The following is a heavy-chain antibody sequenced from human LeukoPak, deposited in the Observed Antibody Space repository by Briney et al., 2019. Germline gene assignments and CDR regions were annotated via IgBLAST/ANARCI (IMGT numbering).Heavy chain of an antibody. D-gene: IGHD4-17*01. Sequence: SETLSLTCTVSGGSISSYYWGWIRQPPGKGLERIGSIYHSGSTYYNPSLKSRVTISVDTSNNQLSLKLSSVTAADTAVYYCARAWRGDYDYFQHWGQGTLVTVSS. V-gene: IGHV4-38-2*02. CDR1: GGSISSYY. CDR2: IYHSGST. CDR3: ARAWRGDYDYFQH. J-gene: IGHJ1*01.